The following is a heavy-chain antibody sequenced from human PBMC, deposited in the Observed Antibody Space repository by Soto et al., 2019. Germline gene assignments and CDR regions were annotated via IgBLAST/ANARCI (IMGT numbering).Heavy chain of an antibody. CDR1: GYTFTSYY. V-gene: IGHV1-46*01. CDR3: ARGGEGDYDAYYYYGMDV. J-gene: IGHJ6*02. Sequence: VASVKVSCKASGYTFTSYYMHWVRQAPGQGLEWMGIINPSGGSTSYAQKFQGRVTMTRDTSTSTVYMELSSLRSEDTAVYYCARGGEGDYDAYYYYGMDVWGQGTTVTVSS. CDR2: INPSGGST. D-gene: IGHD4-17*01.